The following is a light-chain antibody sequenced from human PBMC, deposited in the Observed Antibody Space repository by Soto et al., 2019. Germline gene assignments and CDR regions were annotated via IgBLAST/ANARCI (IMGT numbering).Light chain of an antibody. CDR3: QQSHGSPYN. CDR2: DAS. Sequence: DIQMTQSPSALSVSVGDRVTITCRASQTISTYLNWYQQKPGKAPKLLIYDASTLQSGVPSRFSGSGSGTDFTLTINSLPRDYFATYYCQQSHGSPYNFGQGTKLEIQ. CDR1: QTISTY. V-gene: IGKV1-39*01. J-gene: IGKJ2*01.